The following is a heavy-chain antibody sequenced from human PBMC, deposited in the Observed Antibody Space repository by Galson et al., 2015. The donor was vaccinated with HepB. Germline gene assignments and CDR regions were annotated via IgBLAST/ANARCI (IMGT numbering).Heavy chain of an antibody. CDR3: AKDMPPLTAAGRVDY. Sequence: SLRLSCAASGFTFSTYGLHWVRQPAGKGLEWVATLSYDGTDEYYVDSVKGRFTISRDNSKNTLYLQMNSLRPEDTAVYYCAKDMPPLTAAGRVDYWGRGTVVTVSS. J-gene: IGHJ4*02. CDR1: GFTFSTYG. V-gene: IGHV3-30*18. CDR2: LSYDGTDE. D-gene: IGHD6-13*01.